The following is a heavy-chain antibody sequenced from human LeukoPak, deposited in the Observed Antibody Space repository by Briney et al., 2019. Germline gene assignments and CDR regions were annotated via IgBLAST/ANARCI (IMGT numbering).Heavy chain of an antibody. CDR1: GGSISSYY. CDR3: ARAVGVATIKGSWSWYFDL. CDR2: IYYSGST. V-gene: IGHV4-59*01. Sequence: PSETLSLTCTVSGGSISSYYWSWIRQPPGKGLEWIGYIYYSGSTNYNPSLKSRVTISVDTSKNQFSLKLSSVTAADTAVYYCARAVGVATIKGSWSWYFDLWGRGTLVTVSS. J-gene: IGHJ2*01. D-gene: IGHD5-12*01.